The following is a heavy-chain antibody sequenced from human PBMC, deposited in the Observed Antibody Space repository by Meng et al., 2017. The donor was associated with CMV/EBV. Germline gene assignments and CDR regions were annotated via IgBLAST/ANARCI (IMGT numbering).Heavy chain of an antibody. V-gene: IGHV3-9*03. CDR1: GFTFDDYA. CDR2: ISWNSGSI. CDR3: AKANHHVGAHAFDI. D-gene: IGHD1-26*01. J-gene: IGHJ3*02. Sequence: LIRAVSGFTFDDYAMHWARQAPGKGLEGVSGISWNSGSIGYADSVKGRFTISRDNAKNALYLHMNSLRAEDIALYYCAKANHHVGAHAFDIWGQGTMVTVSS.